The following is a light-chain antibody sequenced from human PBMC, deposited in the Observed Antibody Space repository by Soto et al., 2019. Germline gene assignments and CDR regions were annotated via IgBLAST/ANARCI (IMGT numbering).Light chain of an antibody. Sequence: QSVLTQPASVSGSPGQSITISCTGTSSDVGSYNLVSWYQQHPGKAPKLMIYEGSKRPSGVSNRFSGSKSGNTASLTISGLQAEDEAEYYCCSYAGSSTFNVVFGGGTQLTVL. CDR2: EGS. CDR3: CSYAGSSTFNVV. J-gene: IGLJ2*01. V-gene: IGLV2-23*03. CDR1: SSDVGSYNL.